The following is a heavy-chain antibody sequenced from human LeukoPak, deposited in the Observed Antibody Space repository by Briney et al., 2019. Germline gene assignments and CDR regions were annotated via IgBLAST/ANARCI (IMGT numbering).Heavy chain of an antibody. J-gene: IGHJ4*02. CDR1: GFTLSSFE. D-gene: IGHD1-26*01. CDR2: IDSSGSSI. CDR3: ARDPGGDSGFDY. Sequence: GGSLRLSCAASGFTLSSFEMKWVRHAPGRGLEWVSYIDSSGSSIYFADSVKGRFTISRVNGKNSLYLQMNSLRVEDTAVYYCARDPGGDSGFDYWGQGTLVTVSS. V-gene: IGHV3-48*03.